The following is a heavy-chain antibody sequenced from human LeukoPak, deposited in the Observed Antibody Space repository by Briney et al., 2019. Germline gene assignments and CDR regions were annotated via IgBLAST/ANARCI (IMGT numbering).Heavy chain of an antibody. CDR1: GDSVSSNSAA. J-gene: IGHJ6*02. CDR2: TYYRSKWYN. Sequence: SQTLSLTCAISGDSVSSNSAAWNWIRQSPSRGLEWLGRTYYRSKWYNDYAVSVKSRITINPDTSKSQFSLQLNSVTPEDTAVYYCARSCGGDCYEGHYYYGMDVWGQGTTVTVSS. D-gene: IGHD2-21*02. V-gene: IGHV6-1*01. CDR3: ARSCGGDCYEGHYYYGMDV.